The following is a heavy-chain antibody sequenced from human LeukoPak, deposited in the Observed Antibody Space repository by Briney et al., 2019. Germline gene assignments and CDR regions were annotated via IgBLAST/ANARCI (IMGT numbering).Heavy chain of an antibody. V-gene: IGHV4-59*01. CDR3: ASTTYRGGRYNFDY. CDR2: IYYSGST. Sequence: SETLSLTCTVSGGSISSYYWSWIRQPPGKGLERIGYIYYSGSTNYNPSLKSRVTISVDTSKNQFSLKLSSVTAADTAVYYCASTTYRGGRYNFDYWGQGTLVTVSS. J-gene: IGHJ4*02. CDR1: GGSISSYY. D-gene: IGHD2-21*01.